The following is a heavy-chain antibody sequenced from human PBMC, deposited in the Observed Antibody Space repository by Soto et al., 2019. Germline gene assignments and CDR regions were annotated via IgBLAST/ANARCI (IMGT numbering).Heavy chain of an antibody. CDR2: IIPILGIA. CDR1: GGTFSSYT. Sequence: SVKVSCKASGGTFSSYTISWVRQAPGQGLEWMGRIIPILGIANYAQKFQGRVTITADKSTSTAYMELSSLRSEDTAVYYCARHYGVDAFDIWGQGTMVTVSS. D-gene: IGHD4-17*01. J-gene: IGHJ3*02. CDR3: ARHYGVDAFDI. V-gene: IGHV1-69*02.